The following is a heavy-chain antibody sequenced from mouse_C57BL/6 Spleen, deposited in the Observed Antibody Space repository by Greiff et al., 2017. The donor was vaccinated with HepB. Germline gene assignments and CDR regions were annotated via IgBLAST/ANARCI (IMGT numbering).Heavy chain of an antibody. CDR3: ARGTLDYFDY. CDR1: GYAFTNYL. Sequence: VQLQQSGAELVRPGTSVKVSCKASGYAFTNYLIEWVKQRPGQGLEWIGVINPGSGGTNYNEKFKGKATLTADKSSSTAYMQLSSLTSEDSAVYFCARGTLDYFDYWGQGTTLTVSS. D-gene: IGHD3-3*01. J-gene: IGHJ2*01. V-gene: IGHV1-54*01. CDR2: INPGSGGT.